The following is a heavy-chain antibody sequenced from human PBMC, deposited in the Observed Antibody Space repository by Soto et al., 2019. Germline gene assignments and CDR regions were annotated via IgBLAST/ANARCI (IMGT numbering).Heavy chain of an antibody. CDR3: AKLTDYVVDHYYYYGMDV. Sequence: PGGSLRLSCAASGFTFSSYAMSWVRQAPGKGLEWVSAISGSGGSTYYADSVKGRFTISRDNSKNTLYLQMNSLRAEDTAVYYCAKLTDYVVDHYYYYGMDVWGQGTTVTVSS. CDR2: ISGSGGST. CDR1: GFTFSSYA. D-gene: IGHD4-17*01. J-gene: IGHJ6*02. V-gene: IGHV3-23*01.